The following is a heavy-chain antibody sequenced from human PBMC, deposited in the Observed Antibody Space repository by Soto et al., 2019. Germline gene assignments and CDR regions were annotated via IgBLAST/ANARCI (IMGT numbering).Heavy chain of an antibody. CDR3: ARQADDYYYYYMDV. CDR2: IYYSGST. D-gene: IGHD3-3*01. J-gene: IGHJ6*03. Sequence: SETLALTFTVPGGSISSSSYYWGWIRQPPGKGLEWIGSIYYSGSTYYNPSLKSRVTISVDTSKNQFSLKLSSVTAADTAVYYCARQADDYYYYYMDVWGKGTTVTVSS. CDR1: GGSISSSSYY. V-gene: IGHV4-39*01.